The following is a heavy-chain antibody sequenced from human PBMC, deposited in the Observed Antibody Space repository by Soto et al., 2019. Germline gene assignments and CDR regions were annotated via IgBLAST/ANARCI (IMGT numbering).Heavy chain of an antibody. CDR1: GYTFTSNS. D-gene: IGHD3-22*01. J-gene: IGHJ4*02. V-gene: IGHV1-18*04. CDR3: ARAGWVTYDYDSSGYYHFVY. CDR2: ISADNGNT. Sequence: ASVKVFCKVSGYTFTSNSISWVLQATGQGLEGMAWISADNGNTNYAQTIQGGVTMTTDTSTRRPYKELRSLRSDDTGVYYCARAGWVTYDYDSSGYYHFVYWGQGTLVAACS.